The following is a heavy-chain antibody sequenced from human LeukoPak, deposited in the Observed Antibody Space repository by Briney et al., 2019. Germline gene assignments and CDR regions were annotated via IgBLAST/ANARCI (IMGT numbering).Heavy chain of an antibody. CDR1: GFTFSSYA. V-gene: IGHV3-30*04. CDR2: ISYDGSNK. CDR3: ARGVVGGYYYPFDY. Sequence: GRSLRLSCAASGFTFSSYAMHWVRQAPGGRLEWVAVISYDGSNKYYADSVKGRFTISRDNSKNTLYLQMNSLRAEDTAVYYCARGVVGGYYYPFDYWGQGTLVTVSS. J-gene: IGHJ4*02. D-gene: IGHD3-22*01.